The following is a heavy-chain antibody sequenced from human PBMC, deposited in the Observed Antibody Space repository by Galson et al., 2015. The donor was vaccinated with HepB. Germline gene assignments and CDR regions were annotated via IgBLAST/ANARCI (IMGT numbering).Heavy chain of an antibody. CDR3: ARDSTERAFDI. CDR2: ISNGGSTI. J-gene: IGHJ3*02. V-gene: IGHV3-48*01. CDR1: GFTFSTYS. Sequence: SLRLSCAASGFTFSTYSINWVRQAPGKGLEWVSYISNGGSTIFYADSVTGRFTISRDNAKNSLYLQMNSLRAEDTAVYYCARDSTERAFDIWGQGTMVTVSS.